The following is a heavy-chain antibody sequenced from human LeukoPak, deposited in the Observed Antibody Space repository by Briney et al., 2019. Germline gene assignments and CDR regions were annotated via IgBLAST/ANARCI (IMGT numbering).Heavy chain of an antibody. Sequence: ASVKVSCKASGYTFISYGISWVRQAPGQGLEWMGWISAYNGNTNYAQKLQGRVTMTTDTFTSTAYMELRSLRSDDTAVYYCARAGSPATPFDYWGQGTLVTVSS. CDR1: GYTFISYG. J-gene: IGHJ4*02. D-gene: IGHD3-10*01. CDR3: ARAGSPATPFDY. V-gene: IGHV1-18*01. CDR2: ISAYNGNT.